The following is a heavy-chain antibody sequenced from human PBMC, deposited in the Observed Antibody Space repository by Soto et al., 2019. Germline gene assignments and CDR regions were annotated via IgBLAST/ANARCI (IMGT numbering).Heavy chain of an antibody. D-gene: IGHD3-22*01. J-gene: IGHJ6*02. CDR2: IIPIFGTA. CDR1: GDTFSSYA. CDR3: ARDGSGYRSRASHTDV. V-gene: IGHV1-69*13. Sequence: SVKVSCKASGDTFSSYAISWVRQAPGQGLEWMGGIIPIFGTANYAQKFQGRVTITADESTSTAYMELSSLRSEDTAVYYCARDGSGYRSRASHTDVWGQATTVPVS.